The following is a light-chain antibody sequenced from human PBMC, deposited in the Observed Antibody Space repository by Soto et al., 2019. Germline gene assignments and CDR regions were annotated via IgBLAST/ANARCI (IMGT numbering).Light chain of an antibody. Sequence: QSVLTQPPSVSGAPGQRVTISCTGGSYNIGVGYDVHWYQHLPGTAPRILIYGNINRPSGVPDRFSGSKSGTSASLAITGLQAEDEADYFCHSYDSSLSAVVFGGGTKLTVL. V-gene: IGLV1-40*01. J-gene: IGLJ2*01. CDR1: SYNIGVGYD. CDR2: GNI. CDR3: HSYDSSLSAVV.